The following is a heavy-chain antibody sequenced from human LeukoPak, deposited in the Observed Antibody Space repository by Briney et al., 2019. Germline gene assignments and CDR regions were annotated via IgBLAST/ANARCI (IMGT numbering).Heavy chain of an antibody. J-gene: IGHJ3*02. CDR1: GYTFTGYY. V-gene: IGHV1-2*02. CDR3: ARDYSPPESGSYLWEDDAFDI. D-gene: IGHD1-26*01. Sequence: ASVKVSCKASGYTFTGYYMHWVRQAPGQGLEWMGWINPNSGGTNYAQKFQGRVTMTRDTSISTAYMELSRLRSDDTAVYYCARDYSPPESGSYLWEDDAFDIWGQGTMVTVSS. CDR2: INPNSGGT.